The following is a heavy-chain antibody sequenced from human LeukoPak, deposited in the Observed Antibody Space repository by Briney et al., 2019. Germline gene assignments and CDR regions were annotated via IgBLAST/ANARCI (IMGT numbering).Heavy chain of an antibody. J-gene: IGHJ4*02. V-gene: IGHV4-30-4*01. D-gene: IGHD6-6*01. CDR3: ARGGWSSSIDY. Sequence: PSETLSLTCTVPGGSISSGDHYSSWIRQPPGKGLEWIGYIYYSGSTYYNPSLKSRVTISVDTSKNQFSQKLSSVTAADTAVYYCARGGWSSSIDYWGQGTLVTVSS. CDR1: GGSISSGDHY. CDR2: IYYSGST.